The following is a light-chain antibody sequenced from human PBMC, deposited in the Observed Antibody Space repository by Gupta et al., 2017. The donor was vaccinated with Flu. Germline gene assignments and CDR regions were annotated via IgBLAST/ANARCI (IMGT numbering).Light chain of an antibody. CDR3: GTWDSRLSAAV. V-gene: IGLV1-51*01. J-gene: IGLJ7*01. Sequence: QSVLTQPPSVSAAPGQKVTISCSGSSSNIGNNYVSWYQQLPGTTPKLLIYDNNKRPSGIPDRFSGSKSDTSATLGITGLQTGDEADYYCGTWDSRLSAAVFGGGTQLTVL. CDR1: SSNIGNNY. CDR2: DNN.